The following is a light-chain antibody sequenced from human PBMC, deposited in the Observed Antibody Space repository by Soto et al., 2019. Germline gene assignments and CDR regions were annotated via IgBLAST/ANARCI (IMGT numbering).Light chain of an antibody. CDR3: AAWDDSLNGRV. Sequence: QSALTQPASVSGSPGQTITISCTGTSSDVAAYKSVSWYQHHPGKVPKLIIYDVNIRPSGVSDRFSGSKSGTSASLAISGLQSEDEADYYCAAWDDSLNGRVFGGGTKLTVL. CDR2: DVN. V-gene: IGLV2-14*01. CDR1: SSDVAAYKS. J-gene: IGLJ2*01.